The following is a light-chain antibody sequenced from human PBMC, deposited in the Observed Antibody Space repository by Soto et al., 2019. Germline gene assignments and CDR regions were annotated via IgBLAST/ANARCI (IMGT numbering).Light chain of an antibody. CDR1: SSDVGAFNY. Sequence: QSALTQPASVSGSPGQAITISCSGTSSDVGAFNYVSWYQQHPGKAPKLMIYDVSNRPSGVPDRFSGSKSGTSASLAITGLQADDEADYYCQSFDSRRFYVFGTGTKLTVL. CDR3: QSFDSRRFYV. V-gene: IGLV2-14*03. J-gene: IGLJ1*01. CDR2: DVS.